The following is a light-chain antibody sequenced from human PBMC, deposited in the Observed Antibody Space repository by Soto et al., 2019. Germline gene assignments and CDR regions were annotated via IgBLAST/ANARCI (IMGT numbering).Light chain of an antibody. Sequence: QSALSQPASVSGSPGQTITSSCTGTSTDVGGYNAVSWYQHHPGKAPKLIIYEVTHRPSGVSDRFSASKSGNTASLTISGLQAEDEADYYCNSFRVSHLYVFGTGTKVTVL. J-gene: IGLJ1*01. CDR3: NSFRVSHLYV. CDR1: STDVGGYNA. V-gene: IGLV2-14*01. CDR2: EVT.